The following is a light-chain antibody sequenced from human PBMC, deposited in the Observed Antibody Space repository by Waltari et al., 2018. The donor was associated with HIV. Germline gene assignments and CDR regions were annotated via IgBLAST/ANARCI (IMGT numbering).Light chain of an antibody. CDR2: RND. Sequence: QSALSQPPSTSRPPGQRVVISCSGSSSNVGTNHVSWFQQLPGAAPRLLIYRNDRRPSGVPDRFTAAKSGTSASLVISGLRSDDEAEYVCASWDDALSSWLFGGGTKLTVL. CDR1: SSNVGTNH. V-gene: IGLV1-47*01. CDR3: ASWDDALSSWL. J-gene: IGLJ2*01.